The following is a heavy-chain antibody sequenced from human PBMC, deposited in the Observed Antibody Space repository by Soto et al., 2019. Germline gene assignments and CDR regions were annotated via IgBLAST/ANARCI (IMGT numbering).Heavy chain of an antibody. CDR3: ARALTTSYDFWSGYYLNWFDP. Sequence: QVQLQESGPGLVKPSQTLSLTCTVSGGSISSGGYYWSWIRQHPGKGLGWFGYIYYSGSTYYNPSLKSRVTISVDTSKNQFSLKLSSVTAADTAVYYCARALTTSYDFWSGYYLNWFDPWGQGTLVTVSS. V-gene: IGHV4-31*03. D-gene: IGHD3-3*01. CDR2: IYYSGST. J-gene: IGHJ5*02. CDR1: GGSISSGGYY.